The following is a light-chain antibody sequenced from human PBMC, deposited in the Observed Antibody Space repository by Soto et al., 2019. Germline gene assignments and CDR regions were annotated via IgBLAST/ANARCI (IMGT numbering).Light chain of an antibody. CDR3: HHYGNSPQT. Sequence: EIVLTQSPGTLSLSPGERVTLSCRASQSVNSSYLAWYQHKPGQAPRLLIYGASTRATGIPDRFSGSGSGTAFTLTTARLEPGDFAVYYCHHYGNSPQTFGQGTKVDIK. CDR1: QSVNSSY. CDR2: GAS. V-gene: IGKV3-20*01. J-gene: IGKJ1*01.